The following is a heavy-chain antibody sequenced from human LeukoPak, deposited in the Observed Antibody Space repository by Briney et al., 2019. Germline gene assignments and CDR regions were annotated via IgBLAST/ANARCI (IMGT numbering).Heavy chain of an antibody. V-gene: IGHV3-9*01. D-gene: IGHD6-13*01. J-gene: IGHJ4*02. CDR1: GFTFDDYA. Sequence: GGSLRLSCAASGFTFDDYAMHWVRQAPGKGLEWVSGLGWNSGSIGYADSVKGRFTISRDNAKNSLYLQMSSLRADDTAFYFCAKDRGSSWLEGATDYWGQGTLVTVSS. CDR2: LGWNSGSI. CDR3: AKDRGSSWLEGATDY.